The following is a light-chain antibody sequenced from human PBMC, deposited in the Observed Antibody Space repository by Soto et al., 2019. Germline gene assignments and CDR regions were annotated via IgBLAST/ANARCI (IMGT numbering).Light chain of an antibody. Sequence: QSALTQPRSVSGSPGQSVTISCTGTSSDVGGYNYVSWYQHHPGKAPKLIIYEVSERPSGVPDRFSGSKSGNAASLTISGLQADDEADYYCCSYAGTYSWVFGGGTKLTVL. CDR2: EVS. J-gene: IGLJ3*02. V-gene: IGLV2-11*01. CDR1: SSDVGGYNY. CDR3: CSYAGTYSWV.